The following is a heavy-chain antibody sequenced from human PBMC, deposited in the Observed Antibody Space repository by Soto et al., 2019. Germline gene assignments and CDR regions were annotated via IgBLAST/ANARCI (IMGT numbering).Heavy chain of an antibody. CDR2: ISGSGGST. D-gene: IGHD6-13*01. CDR1: GFTFRSYA. Sequence: GGSLRLSCAGSGFTFRSYAMNWVRQAPGKGLEWVSGISGSGGSTYYADSVKGRFTISRDNSKNTLYLQMNSLRSEDTAIYYSAKGAAVGTFDYWGQGTPVTVSS. V-gene: IGHV3-23*01. CDR3: AKGAAVGTFDY. J-gene: IGHJ4*02.